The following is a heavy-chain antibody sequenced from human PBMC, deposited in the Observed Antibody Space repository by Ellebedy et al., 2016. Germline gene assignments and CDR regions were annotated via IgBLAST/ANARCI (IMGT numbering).Heavy chain of an antibody. CDR3: ARVDDLTYYFDY. D-gene: IGHD1-1*01. CDR1: GFTFSSYG. V-gene: IGHV3-33*01. CDR2: IWYDGSNK. J-gene: IGHJ4*02. Sequence: GGSLRLXCAASGFTFSSYGMHWVRQAPGKGLEWVAVIWYDGSNKYYADSVKGRFTISRDNSKNTLYLQMNSLRDEDTAVYYCARVDDLTYYFDYWGQGTLVTVSS.